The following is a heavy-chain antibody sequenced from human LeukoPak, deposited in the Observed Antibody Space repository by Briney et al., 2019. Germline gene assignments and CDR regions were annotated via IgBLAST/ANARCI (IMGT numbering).Heavy chain of an antibody. V-gene: IGHV3-66*02. CDR2: ISGSGGST. Sequence: GGSLRLSCAASGFTVSSNYMSWVRQAPGKGLEWVSVISGSGGSTYYADSVKGRFTVSRDNSKNTLHLQMDSLRSEDTAVYYCAKVPHSWGLFDSWGQGTLVTVSS. CDR1: GFTVSSNY. CDR3: AKVPHSWGLFDS. J-gene: IGHJ4*02. D-gene: IGHD3-16*01.